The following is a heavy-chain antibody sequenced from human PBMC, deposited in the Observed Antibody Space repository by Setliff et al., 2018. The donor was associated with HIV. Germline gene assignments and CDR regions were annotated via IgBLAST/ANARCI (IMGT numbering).Heavy chain of an antibody. J-gene: IGHJ4*02. D-gene: IGHD2-15*01. V-gene: IGHV3-21*01. CDR1: GFSCGSHS. Sequence: GESLKISCAASGFSCGSHSMHWVRQAPGKGLEWIASINSGSNYIYYIDSVKGRFTISRDNAKKSLYLQMSSLRAEDAAVYYCARGLSGGYCSGGSCYPFDLWGQGTQVTVSS. CDR2: INSGSNYI. CDR3: ARGLSGGYCSGGSCYPFDL.